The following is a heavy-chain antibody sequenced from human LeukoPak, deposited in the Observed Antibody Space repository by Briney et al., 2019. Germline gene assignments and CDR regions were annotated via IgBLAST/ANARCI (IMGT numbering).Heavy chain of an antibody. V-gene: IGHV4-59*01. J-gene: IGHJ6*02. D-gene: IGHD2-2*01. CDR3: ARASLSGSTSSDYYYGMDV. CDR1: GGPMGPYH. Sequence: ETLSLTCPVSGGPMGPYHWGWVRQPPGKGLGWIGYFYYSGSTNYNPSLKSRVTISVDTSKNQFSLKLSSVTAADTAVYYCARASLSGSTSSDYYYGMDVWGQGTTVTVSS. CDR2: FYYSGST.